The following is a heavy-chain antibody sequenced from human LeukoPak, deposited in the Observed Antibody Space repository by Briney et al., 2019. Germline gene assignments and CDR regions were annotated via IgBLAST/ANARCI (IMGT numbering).Heavy chain of an antibody. CDR1: VFTFSNCP. D-gene: IGHD4-23*01. J-gene: IGHJ4*02. CDR3: AKERVVGETGTVGFDF. V-gene: IGHV3-23*01. Sequence: GGSLRLSCVASVFTFSNCPMSWVRQAPGQGLEWVTAISGSGANTYCSDSVKGRFTVSRDNSRNTLYVQMNNLRADDTAVYYRAKERVVGETGTVGFDFWGQGALVTVSS. CDR2: ISGSGANT.